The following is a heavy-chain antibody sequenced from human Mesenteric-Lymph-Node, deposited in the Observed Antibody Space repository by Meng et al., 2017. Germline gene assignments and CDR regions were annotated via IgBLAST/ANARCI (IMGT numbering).Heavy chain of an antibody. CDR1: GDSVSSNSAA. V-gene: IGHV6-1*01. D-gene: IGHD5-12*01. J-gene: IGHJ4*01. CDR3: ARERDSGPNHFDY. Sequence: QIHLQQSGPGLVKPSQTLSLTCAISGDSVSSNSAAWIWIRQSPSRGLEWLGRTYYKSKWYNDYAVSVKRRITINPDTSRNQFSLQLNSVTPEDTAVYFCARERDSGPNHFDYWGQGILVTVSS. CDR2: TYYKSKWYN.